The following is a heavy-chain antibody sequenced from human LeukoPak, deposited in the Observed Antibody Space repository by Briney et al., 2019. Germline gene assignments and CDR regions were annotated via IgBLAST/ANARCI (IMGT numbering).Heavy chain of an antibody. CDR2: IWYDGNNK. V-gene: IGHV3-33*01. CDR1: GFTFRSYA. D-gene: IGHD3-9*01. J-gene: IGHJ4*02. CDR3: ARSTSSEYDIYHFDY. Sequence: GGSLRLSCAASGFTFRSYAMHWVPHAPGKGLVCGALIWYDGNNKHYADSAKGRFTLSRDNSKNTLYLQMNSLRAEDTAVYYCARSTSSEYDIYHFDYWGQGTLVTVSS.